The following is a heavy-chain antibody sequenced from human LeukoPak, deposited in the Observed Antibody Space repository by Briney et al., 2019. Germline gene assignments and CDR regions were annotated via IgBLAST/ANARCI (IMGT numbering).Heavy chain of an antibody. Sequence: PSETLSLTCTVSGGSISSSCYYWGWIRQPPGKGLEWIGSIYYSGSTYYNPSLKSRVTISVDTSKNQFSLKLSSVTAADTAVYYCARAVLGYSSVEWFDPWGQGTLVTVSS. D-gene: IGHD6-19*01. CDR2: IYYSGST. CDR3: ARAVLGYSSVEWFDP. V-gene: IGHV4-39*07. CDR1: GGSISSSCYY. J-gene: IGHJ5*02.